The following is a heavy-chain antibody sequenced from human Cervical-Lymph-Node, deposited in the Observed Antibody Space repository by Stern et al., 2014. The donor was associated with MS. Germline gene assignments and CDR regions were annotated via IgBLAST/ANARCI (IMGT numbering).Heavy chain of an antibody. J-gene: IGHJ4*02. CDR1: GYTFTSYW. CDR2: IFPGGPDI. V-gene: IGHV5-51*01. CDR3: ARQRYFDY. Sequence: EVQLVESGPEVKRPGESLKISCQASGYTFTSYWIGWVRQMPGKGLEWIAIIFPGGPDIRYSPSFQGQVTISADKSSSPAYLQGNNRKASDTAIYYCARQRYFDYWGQGTLVTVSS.